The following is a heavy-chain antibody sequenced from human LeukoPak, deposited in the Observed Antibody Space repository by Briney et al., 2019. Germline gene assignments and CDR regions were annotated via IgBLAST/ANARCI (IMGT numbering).Heavy chain of an antibody. CDR2: ISSSSSTI. J-gene: IGHJ4*02. D-gene: IGHD6-19*01. CDR3: AREGVAVAESKFDY. V-gene: IGHV3-48*04. Sequence: GGSLRLSCAASGFTFTIFGLNWVRQAPGKGLEWVSYISSSSSTIYYADSVKGRFTISRDNAKNSLYLQMNSLRAEDTAVYYCAREGVAVAESKFDYWGQGTLVTVSS. CDR1: GFTFTIFG.